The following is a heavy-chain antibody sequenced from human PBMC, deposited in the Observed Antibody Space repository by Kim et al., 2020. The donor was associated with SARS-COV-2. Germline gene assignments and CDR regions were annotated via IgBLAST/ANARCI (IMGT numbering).Heavy chain of an antibody. D-gene: IGHD2-21*02. CDR2: T. Sequence: TPYNPSLQNRVTMSVDTSRNQFSLKLRSVTAADTAVYFCARDDSRYFDLWGRGSLVTVSS. J-gene: IGHJ2*01. V-gene: IGHV4-4*07. CDR3: ARDDSRYFDL.